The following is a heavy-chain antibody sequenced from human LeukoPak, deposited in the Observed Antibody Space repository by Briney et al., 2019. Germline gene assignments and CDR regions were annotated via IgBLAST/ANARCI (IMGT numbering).Heavy chain of an antibody. D-gene: IGHD6-13*01. CDR3: TTYPVYSSSWYDPFDY. Sequence: GGSLRLSCAASGFTFSSYWMSWVRQAPGKGLEWVANIKQDGSEKYYVDSVKGRFTISRDNAKNSLYLQMNSLKTEDTAVYYCTTYPVYSSSWYDPFDYWGQGTLVTVSS. CDR2: IKQDGSEK. V-gene: IGHV3-7*03. CDR1: GFTFSSYW. J-gene: IGHJ4*02.